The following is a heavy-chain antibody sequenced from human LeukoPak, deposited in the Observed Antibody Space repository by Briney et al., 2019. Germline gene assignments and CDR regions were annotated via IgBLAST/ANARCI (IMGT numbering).Heavy chain of an antibody. CDR2: ISYDGSNK. V-gene: IGHV3-30*18. J-gene: IGHJ5*02. CDR1: GFTFSSYG. D-gene: IGHD1-1*01. CDR3: VKDRTGTTGADWFDP. Sequence: EGSLRLSCAASGFTFSSYGMHWVRQAPGKGLEWVAIISYDGSNKYYADSVKGRFTISRDNSKNTLYLQMNSLRADDTAVYYCVKDRTGTTGADWFDPWGQGTLVTVSS.